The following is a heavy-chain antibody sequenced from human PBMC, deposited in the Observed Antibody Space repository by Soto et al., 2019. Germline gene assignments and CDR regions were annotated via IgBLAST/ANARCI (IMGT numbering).Heavy chain of an antibody. Sequence: QVQLVESGGGVVQPGRSLRLSCAASGFTFSSYGMHLVRQAPGKGLAWVAVISYDGSNKYYADSVKGRFTISRDNSKNTLYLQMHSLRAEDTAVYYCAKDLDYPYYFDYWGQGTLVTVSS. J-gene: IGHJ4*02. CDR1: GFTFSSYG. V-gene: IGHV3-30*18. D-gene: IGHD5-12*01. CDR2: ISYDGSNK. CDR3: AKDLDYPYYFDY.